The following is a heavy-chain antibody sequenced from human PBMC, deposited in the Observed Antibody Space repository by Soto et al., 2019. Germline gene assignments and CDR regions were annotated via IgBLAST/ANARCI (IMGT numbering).Heavy chain of an antibody. V-gene: IGHV3-73*02. J-gene: IGHJ6*02. CDR3: TRASGDYNVYYGLDV. CDR1: GFTFSASA. CDR2: IRNKAHSYET. D-gene: IGHD4-17*01. Sequence: EVQLVESGGGLVQPGGSLKLSCAASGFTFSASAIHWVRQASVKGLEWVGLIRNKAHSYETIHAASVKGRFTISRDDSKNTAYLQMNSLKTEDTAVYYCTRASGDYNVYYGLDVWGQGTTVTVSS.